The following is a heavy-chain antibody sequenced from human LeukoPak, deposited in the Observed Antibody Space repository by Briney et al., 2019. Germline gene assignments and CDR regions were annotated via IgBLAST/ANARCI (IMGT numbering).Heavy chain of an antibody. CDR2: ISSSGSTI. D-gene: IGHD2-21*02. Sequence: GESLRLSCAASGFTFSSYEMNWVRQAPGKGLEWVSYISSSGSTIYYADSVKGRFTISRDNAKNSLYLQMNSLRAEDTAVYYCASLIVAVTAIRDDAFDIWGQGTMVTVSS. CDR1: GFTFSSYE. J-gene: IGHJ3*02. V-gene: IGHV3-48*03. CDR3: ASLIVAVTAIRDDAFDI.